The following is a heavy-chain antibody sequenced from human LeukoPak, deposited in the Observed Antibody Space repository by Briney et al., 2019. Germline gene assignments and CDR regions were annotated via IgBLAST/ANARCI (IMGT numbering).Heavy chain of an antibody. V-gene: IGHV1-2*02. CDR2: INPNSGGT. J-gene: IGHJ4*02. CDR1: GYTFTGYY. Sequence: ASVKVSCKASGYTFTGYYMHWVRQAPGQGLEWMGWINPNSGGTNYAQKFQGRVTMTRDTSISTAYMELSRLRSDDTAVYYCAGSLGELIIAQLDYWGQGTLVTVSS. CDR3: AGSLGELIIAQLDY. D-gene: IGHD3-16*01.